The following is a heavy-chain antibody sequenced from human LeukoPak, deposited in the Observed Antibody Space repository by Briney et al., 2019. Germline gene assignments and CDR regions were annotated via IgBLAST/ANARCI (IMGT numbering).Heavy chain of an antibody. CDR3: ARHTAMDHSYYYYYMDV. V-gene: IGHV4-39*01. CDR1: GGSISSNRYY. Sequence: PSETLSPTCSVSGGSISSNRYYWGWIRQPPGKGLEWIGSIYYSGSTYYNPSLKSRVTISVDTSKNQFSLKVSSVTAADTAVYYCARHTAMDHSYYYYYMDVWGKGTTVTISS. D-gene: IGHD5-18*01. J-gene: IGHJ6*03. CDR2: IYYSGST.